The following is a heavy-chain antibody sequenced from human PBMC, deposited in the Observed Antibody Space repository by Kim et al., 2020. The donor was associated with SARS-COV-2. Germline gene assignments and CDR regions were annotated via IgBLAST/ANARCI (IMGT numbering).Heavy chain of an antibody. J-gene: IGHJ3*02. Sequence: GGSLRLSCAASGFTFSSYSMNWVRQAPGKGLEWVSSISSSSSSYIYYADSVKGRFTISRDNAKNSLYLQMNSLRAEDTAVYYCARRGSGSYRVAFDIWGQGTMVTVSS. CDR2: ISSSSSSYI. D-gene: IGHD3-10*01. CDR3: ARRGSGSYRVAFDI. V-gene: IGHV3-21*01. CDR1: GFTFSSYS.